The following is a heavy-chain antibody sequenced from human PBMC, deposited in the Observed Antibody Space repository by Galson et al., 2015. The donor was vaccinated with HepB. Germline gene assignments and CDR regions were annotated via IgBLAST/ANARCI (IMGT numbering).Heavy chain of an antibody. D-gene: IGHD5-12*01. CDR1: GFTFSSYG. J-gene: IGHJ3*02. Sequence: SLRLSCAASGFTFSSYGMHWVRQAPGKGLEWVAVISYDGSNKYYADSVKGRFTISRDNSKKTLYLQMNSLRVEDTAVYYCARGLRSKGGFDIWGQGTMVTVSS. V-gene: IGHV3-30*03. CDR3: ARGLRSKGGFDI. CDR2: ISYDGSNK.